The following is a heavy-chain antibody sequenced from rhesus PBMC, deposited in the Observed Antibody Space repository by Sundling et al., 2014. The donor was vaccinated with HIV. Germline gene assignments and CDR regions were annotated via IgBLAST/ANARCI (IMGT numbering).Heavy chain of an antibody. Sequence: EVQLVESGGGLAKPGGSLRLSCAASGFTFKNYAMHWVRQAPGKGLEWVSVISSDGSTYYADSVEGRFTISRDNPKNTLSLQMNGLRTEDTAVYYCAILTTSYSGWSSPGAIISSDYWGQGVLVTVSS. CDR2: ISSDGST. J-gene: IGHJ4*01. V-gene: IGHV3-103*01. CDR3: AILTTSYSGWSSPGAIISSDY. CDR1: GFTFKNYA. D-gene: IGHD6-13*01.